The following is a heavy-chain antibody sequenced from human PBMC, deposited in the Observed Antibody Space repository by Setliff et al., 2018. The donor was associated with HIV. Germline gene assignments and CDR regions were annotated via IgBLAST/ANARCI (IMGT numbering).Heavy chain of an antibody. D-gene: IGHD4-4*01. Sequence: PGGSLRLSCAASGFTFSSYGMHWVRQAPGKGLEWVTFIRSDGSNKYYADSVKGRFTISRDNSKNTLYLQMNSLRAEDTAVYYCARGPVTDSEVYFDYWGQGTLVTVSS. V-gene: IGHV3-30*02. CDR2: IRSDGSNK. CDR3: ARGPVTDSEVYFDY. J-gene: IGHJ4*02. CDR1: GFTFSSYG.